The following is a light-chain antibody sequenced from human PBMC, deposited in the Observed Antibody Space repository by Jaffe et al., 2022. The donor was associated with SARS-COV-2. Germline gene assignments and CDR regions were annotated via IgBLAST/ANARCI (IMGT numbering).Light chain of an antibody. V-gene: IGKV1-39*01. CDR2: AAS. CDR3: QQSHTPYT. J-gene: IGKJ2*01. CDR1: QTISIY. Sequence: DIQMTQSPSSLSASVGDRVTIACRASQTISIYLNWYQQKPGKAPKLLIYAASTLESGVPSRFSGSGSGSDFTLTINSLQPEDFATYYCQQSHTPYTFGQGTKLEI.